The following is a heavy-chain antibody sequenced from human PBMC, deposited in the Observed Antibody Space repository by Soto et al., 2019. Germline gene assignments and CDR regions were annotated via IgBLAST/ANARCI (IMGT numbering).Heavy chain of an antibody. V-gene: IGHV5-51*01. J-gene: IGHJ6*02. CDR3: ATATPDYFYYGMGV. Sequence: GESLKISCKGSGYSFTSYWIGWVRQMHGKGLEWMGIIYPGDSDTRYSPSFQGLVTISADKSISTAYLQWSSLKASDTAKYYRATATPDYFYYGMGVWGQGPTGAFSS. CDR2: IYPGDSDT. CDR1: GYSFTSYW. D-gene: IGHD1-26*01.